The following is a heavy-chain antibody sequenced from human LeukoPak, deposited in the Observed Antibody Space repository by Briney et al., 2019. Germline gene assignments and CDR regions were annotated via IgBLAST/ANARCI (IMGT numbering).Heavy chain of an antibody. J-gene: IGHJ4*02. CDR3: ARDAAYYYGSGSYRNGFDY. Sequence: PSQTLSLTCTVSGGSISSSNYYWSWIRQPAGKGLEWIGRIYTSGTTNYNPSLKSRVTISIDTSKNQFSLKLSSVTAADTAVYYCARDAAYYYGSGSYRNGFDYWGQGSLVTVSS. CDR2: IYTSGTT. D-gene: IGHD3-10*01. CDR1: GGSISSSNYY. V-gene: IGHV4-61*02.